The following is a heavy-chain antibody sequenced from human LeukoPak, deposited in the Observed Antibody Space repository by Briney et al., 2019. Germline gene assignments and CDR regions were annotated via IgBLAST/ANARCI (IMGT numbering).Heavy chain of an antibody. Sequence: GGSLRLSCVASGFAFRDYSMNWVRQAPGKGLESVSYISSSGVTIYYADSVKGRFTMSRDNAENSLYLEMNSLRAEDTAVYYCARVAYSGYELDYWGQGTLVTVSS. J-gene: IGHJ4*02. CDR2: ISSSGVTI. CDR3: ARVAYSGYELDY. V-gene: IGHV3-48*01. D-gene: IGHD5-12*01. CDR1: GFAFRDYS.